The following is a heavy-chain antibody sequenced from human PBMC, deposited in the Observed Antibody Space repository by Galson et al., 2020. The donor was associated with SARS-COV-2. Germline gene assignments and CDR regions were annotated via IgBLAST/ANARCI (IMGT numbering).Heavy chain of an antibody. D-gene: IGHD3-3*01. V-gene: IGHV4-39*01. J-gene: IGHJ4*02. CDR1: GGSISSSSYY. CDR3: ARHRNTYFTLDGFWSGYSNYFDY. CDR2: IYYSGST. Sequence: SETLSLTCTVSGGSISSSSYYWGWIRQPPGKGLEWIGSIYYSGSTYYNPSLKSRVTISVDTSKNQFSLKLSSVTAADTAVYYCARHRNTYFTLDGFWSGYSNYFDYWGQGTLVTVSS.